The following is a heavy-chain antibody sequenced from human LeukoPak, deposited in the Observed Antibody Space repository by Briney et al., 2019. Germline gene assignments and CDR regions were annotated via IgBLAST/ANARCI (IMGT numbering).Heavy chain of an antibody. Sequence: ASVKVSCKASGYTFTSYGISWVRQAPGQGLEWMGIINPSGGSTSYAQKFQGRVTMTRDMSTSTVYMELSSLRSEDTAVYYCARERYYFDYWGQGTLVTVSS. V-gene: IGHV1-46*01. CDR2: INPSGGST. CDR1: GYTFTSYG. CDR3: ARERYYFDY. J-gene: IGHJ4*02.